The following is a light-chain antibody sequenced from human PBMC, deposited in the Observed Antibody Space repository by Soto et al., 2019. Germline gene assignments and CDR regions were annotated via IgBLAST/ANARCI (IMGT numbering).Light chain of an antibody. Sequence: EVVMTQSPATLSVSPGERVTLSCRASQSINAHLAWYQQKPGQAPRLLIHGASTRATGIPARFSGSGFGTVFMIDISSLHYEDFAVYYCQQYTTWLWTFGQGTKVEIQ. CDR1: QSINAH. V-gene: IGKV3-15*01. CDR2: GAS. J-gene: IGKJ1*01. CDR3: QQYTTWLWT.